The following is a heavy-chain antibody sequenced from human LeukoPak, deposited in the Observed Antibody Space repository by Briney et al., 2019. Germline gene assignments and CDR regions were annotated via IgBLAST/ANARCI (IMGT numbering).Heavy chain of an antibody. CDR2: ISYDGSSK. CDR1: GFTFSSYG. Sequence: GGSLRLSCAASGFTFSSYGMHRVRQAPGKGLEGVAVISYDGSSKYYEDSVKGRFTISRDNSKNTLYLQMNSLRAEDTAVYYCAKEGYSYGYVDYWGQGTLVTVSS. D-gene: IGHD5-18*01. J-gene: IGHJ4*02. CDR3: AKEGYSYGYVDY. V-gene: IGHV3-30*18.